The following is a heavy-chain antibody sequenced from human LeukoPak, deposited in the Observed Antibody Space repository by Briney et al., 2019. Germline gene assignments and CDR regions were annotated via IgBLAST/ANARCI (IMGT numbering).Heavy chain of an antibody. V-gene: IGHV4-39*01. CDR3: ARLFRGVGY. J-gene: IGHJ4*02. CDR1: GGSISGSDYY. Sequence: SPETLSFTCTVSGGSISGSDYYWGWIRQPPGKGLEWIGSIYYSGSTYYNSSLKSRVSISVDTSRNQFSPKLSSVTAADTALYYCARLFRGVGYWGQGTLVTVSS. CDR2: IYYSGST. D-gene: IGHD3-16*01.